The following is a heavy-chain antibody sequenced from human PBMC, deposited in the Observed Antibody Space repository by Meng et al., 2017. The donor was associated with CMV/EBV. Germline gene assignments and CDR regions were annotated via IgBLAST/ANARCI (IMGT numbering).Heavy chain of an antibody. Sequence: GESLKISCAASGFTFSSYEMNWVRQAPGKGLEWVSYISSSGSTIYYADSVKGRFTISRDNAKNSLYLQMNSLRAEDTAVYYCAREGWGWLPGSGMDVWGQGTTVTV. V-gene: IGHV3-48*03. CDR3: AREGWGWLPGSGMDV. D-gene: IGHD3-16*01. CDR1: GFTFSSYE. CDR2: ISSSGSTI. J-gene: IGHJ6*02.